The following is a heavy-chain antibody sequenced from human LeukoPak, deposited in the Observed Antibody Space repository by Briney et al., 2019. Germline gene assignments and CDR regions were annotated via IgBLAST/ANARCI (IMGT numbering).Heavy chain of an antibody. D-gene: IGHD3-9*01. CDR1: GGSISSSSYD. CDR3: ARQRGDILTGYLYYFDC. Sequence: SETLSLTCTVSGGSISSSSYDWGWIRQPPGQGLEWIGSIYYSGSTYYNPTLKSRVTISVDTSKNQFSLKLSSVTAAATAVYYCARQRGDILTGYLYYFDCWGQGTLVTVSS. V-gene: IGHV4-39*01. J-gene: IGHJ4*02. CDR2: IYYSGST.